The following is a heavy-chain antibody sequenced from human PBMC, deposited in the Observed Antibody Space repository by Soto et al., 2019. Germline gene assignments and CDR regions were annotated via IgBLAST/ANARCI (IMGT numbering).Heavy chain of an antibody. D-gene: IGHD2-2*01. J-gene: IGHJ4*02. CDR1: GYTLTELS. Sequence: ASVKISCKVSGYTLTELSMHWVRQAPGKGLEWMGGFDPEDGETIYAQKFQGRVTMTEDTSTDTAYMELSSLRSEDTAVYYCATVFMRYHIFEYWGEGAPVTVSP. V-gene: IGHV1-24*01. CDR2: FDPEDGET. CDR3: ATVFMRYHIFEY.